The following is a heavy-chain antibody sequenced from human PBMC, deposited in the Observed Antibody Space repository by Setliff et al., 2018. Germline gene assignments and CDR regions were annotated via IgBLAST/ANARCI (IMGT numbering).Heavy chain of an antibody. CDR3: ARVYAYSYGFDS. CDR1: GFTVSSNY. J-gene: IGHJ4*02. D-gene: IGHD5-18*01. Sequence: GGSLRLSCAASGFTVSSNYMSWVRQAPGKGLEWVSVIYSCGSTYYADSVKGRFTISRDNAKRSLYLQMNSLRAEDTAVYYCARVYAYSYGFDSWGQGTQVTVSS. CDR2: IYSCGST. V-gene: IGHV3-66*01.